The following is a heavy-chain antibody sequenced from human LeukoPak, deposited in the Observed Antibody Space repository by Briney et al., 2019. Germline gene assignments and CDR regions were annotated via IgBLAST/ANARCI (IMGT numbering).Heavy chain of an antibody. D-gene: IGHD2-2*01. CDR1: GFTFSSYW. CDR3: AREWIVVVPPAMTYYYNGMDA. Sequence: PGGSLRLSCAASGFTFSSYWMYWVRQAPGKGLVWVSRINSDGSSTSYADSVKGRFTISRDNAKNTLYLQMNSLRAEDTAVYYCAREWIVVVPPAMTYYYNGMDAWGQGTTVTVSS. J-gene: IGHJ6*02. V-gene: IGHV3-74*01. CDR2: INSDGSST.